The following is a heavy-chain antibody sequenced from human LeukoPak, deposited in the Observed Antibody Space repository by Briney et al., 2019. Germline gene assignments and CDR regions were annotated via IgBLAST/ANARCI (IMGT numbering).Heavy chain of an antibody. CDR1: GGSFSGYY. V-gene: IGHV4-34*01. Sequence: TSETLSLTCAVYGGSFSGYYWSWIRQPPGKGLEWIGEINHSGSTNYNPSLKSRVTISVDTSKNQFSLKLSSVTAADTAIYYCARMFEYWGQGTLVTVSS. CDR3: ARMFEY. CDR2: INHSGST. J-gene: IGHJ4*02.